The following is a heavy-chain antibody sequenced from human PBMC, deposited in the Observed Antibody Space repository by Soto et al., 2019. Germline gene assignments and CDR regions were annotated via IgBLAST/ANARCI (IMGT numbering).Heavy chain of an antibody. CDR2: IYPGDSDT. CDR1: GYSFTSYW. D-gene: IGHD2-15*01. J-gene: IGHJ5*02. CDR3: ASLGYCSGGSCSQFDP. V-gene: IGHV5-51*01. Sequence: RGESLKISCKGPGYSFTSYWIGRVRQMPGKGLEWMGIIYPGDSDTRYSPSFQGQVTISADKSISTDYLQWSSLKASDTAMYYCASLGYCSGGSCSQFDPWGQGTLVTVSS.